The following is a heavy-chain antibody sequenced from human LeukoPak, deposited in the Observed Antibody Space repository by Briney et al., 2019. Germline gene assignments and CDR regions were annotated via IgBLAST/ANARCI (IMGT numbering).Heavy chain of an antibody. Sequence: SQTLSLTCAISGDSVSSNSGTWNWIRQSPSRGLEWLGRTYYRATWYNDYAVSVRGRITVNPDTSKNQFSLHLNSVTPEDTAVYYCARRLTQYDCFDPWGQGILVTVSS. CDR1: GDSVSSNSGT. CDR3: ARRLTQYDCFDP. V-gene: IGHV6-1*01. CDR2: TYYRATWYN. J-gene: IGHJ5*02. D-gene: IGHD2-2*01.